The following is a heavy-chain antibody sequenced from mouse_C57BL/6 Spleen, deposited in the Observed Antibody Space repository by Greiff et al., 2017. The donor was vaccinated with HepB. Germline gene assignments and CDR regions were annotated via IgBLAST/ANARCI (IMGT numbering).Heavy chain of an antibody. CDR3: ARAPYVSRYYYAMDY. V-gene: IGHV5-4*03. J-gene: IGHJ4*01. Sequence: EVKLVESGGGLVKPGGSLKLSCAASGFTFSSYAMSWVRQTPEKRLEWVATISDGGSYTYYPENVKGRFTISRDNAKNNLYMQMSHLKSEDTAMYFCARAPYVSRYYYAMDYWGQGTSVTVSS. D-gene: IGHD1-1*01. CDR1: GFTFSSYA. CDR2: ISDGGSYT.